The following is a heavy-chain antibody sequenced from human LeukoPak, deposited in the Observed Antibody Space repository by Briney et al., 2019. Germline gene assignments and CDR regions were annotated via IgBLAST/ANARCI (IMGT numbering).Heavy chain of an antibody. J-gene: IGHJ6*03. V-gene: IGHV3-30*02. Sequence: GGSLRLSCAASEFTFSSYGMHWVRQAPGKGLEWVAFIRYDGSTKYYTDSVKGRFTISRDNSKNTMYLQMSSLRAADTAVYYCAKGAEEGVVITAVYYYHMDVWGRGTTVTISS. CDR1: EFTFSSYG. CDR2: IRYDGSTK. D-gene: IGHD3-22*01. CDR3: AKGAEEGVVITAVYYYHMDV.